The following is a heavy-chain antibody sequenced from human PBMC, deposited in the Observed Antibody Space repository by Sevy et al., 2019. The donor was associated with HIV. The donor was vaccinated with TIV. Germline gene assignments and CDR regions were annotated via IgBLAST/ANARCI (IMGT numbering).Heavy chain of an antibody. D-gene: IGHD1-20*01. CDR1: GFTFNSYW. J-gene: IGHJ6*02. V-gene: IGHV3-7*01. Sequence: GGSLRLSCSTSGFTFNSYWLTWVRQAPGKGLEWVANINQDGSEKNYVDSVKGRFTISRDNAQKSVFLQMRALRAADTGVYYCAREGSSYEIYYNHYGMDVWGQGTTVTVSS. CDR2: INQDGSEK. CDR3: AREGSSYEIYYNHYGMDV.